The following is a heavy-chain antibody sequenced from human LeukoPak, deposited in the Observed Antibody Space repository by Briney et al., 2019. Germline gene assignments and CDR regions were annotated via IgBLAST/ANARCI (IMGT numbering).Heavy chain of an antibody. CDR1: GGSISSSSYH. CDR3: ARHSGYTYGPVDY. J-gene: IGHJ4*02. Sequence: PSETLSLTCTVSGGSISSSSYHWGWIRQPPGKGLEWIGTIYYSGSTYYNPSLKSRVSISVDTSKNQFSLKLSSVTAADTAVYYRARHSGYTYGPVDYWGQGTLVTVSS. D-gene: IGHD5-18*01. CDR2: IYYSGST. V-gene: IGHV4-39*01.